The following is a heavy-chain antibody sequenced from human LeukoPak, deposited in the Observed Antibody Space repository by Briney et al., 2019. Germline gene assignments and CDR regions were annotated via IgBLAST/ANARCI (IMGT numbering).Heavy chain of an antibody. J-gene: IGHJ4*02. D-gene: IGHD6-19*01. CDR3: ARDLSSGWYYFDY. V-gene: IGHV1-69*13. Sequence: SVKVSCKASGYTFTNYDITWVRQAPGQGLEWMGGIIPLFGTPNYAQKFQGRVTITADESTSAAYMELSSLRSEDTAVYYCARDLSSGWYYFDYWGQGTLVTVSS. CDR2: IIPLFGTP. CDR1: GYTFTNYD.